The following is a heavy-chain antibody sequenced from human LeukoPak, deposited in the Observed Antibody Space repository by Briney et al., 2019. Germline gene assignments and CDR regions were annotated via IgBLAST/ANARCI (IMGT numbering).Heavy chain of an antibody. D-gene: IGHD3-3*01. CDR2: IWYDGSNK. J-gene: IGHJ5*02. V-gene: IGHV3-33*01. CDR1: GFTFSSYG. CDR3: AREVYDFWSGNTLPNWFDP. Sequence: GGSLRLSCAASGFTFSSYGMHWVRQAPGKGLEWVAVIWYDGSNKYYADSVKGRFTISRDNSKNTLYLQMNSLRAEDTAVYYCAREVYDFWSGNTLPNWFDPWGQGTLVTVSS.